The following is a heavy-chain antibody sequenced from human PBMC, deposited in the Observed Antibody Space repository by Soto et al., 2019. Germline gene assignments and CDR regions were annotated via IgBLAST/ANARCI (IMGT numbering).Heavy chain of an antibody. Sequence: PGGSLRLSCAAFGLTFRSYGRRWIRPAPGKGLEYVSAISSNGGSTYYANSVKGRFTISRDNSKNTLYLQMGSLRAEDMAVYYCARDPMPNYDFWSGYYGAVWFDPWGQGTLVTVSS. CDR2: ISSNGGST. V-gene: IGHV3-64*01. J-gene: IGHJ5*02. CDR1: GLTFRSYG. D-gene: IGHD3-3*01. CDR3: ARDPMPNYDFWSGYYGAVWFDP.